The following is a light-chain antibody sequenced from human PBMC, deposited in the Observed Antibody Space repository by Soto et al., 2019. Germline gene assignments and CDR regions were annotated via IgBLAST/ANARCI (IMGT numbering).Light chain of an antibody. CDR3: QQYNSYS. CDR1: QSINSN. J-gene: IGKJ1*01. CDR2: RAS. V-gene: IGKV3-15*01. Sequence: IVMTQSPVALSASLGERATLSCRASQSINSNLAWYQQKPGQAPRLLMFRASIRATGFPARFSGSGSGTEFTLTISSLQPDDFATYYCQQYNSYSFGQGTKVDI.